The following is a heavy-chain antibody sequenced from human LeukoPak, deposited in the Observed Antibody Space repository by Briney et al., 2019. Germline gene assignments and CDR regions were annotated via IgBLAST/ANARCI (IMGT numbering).Heavy chain of an antibody. CDR2: ISLNSGKT. Sequence: GGSLRLSCAASGFTIDKYAMHWVRQVPGKGLEWVSGISLNSGKTAYADSVKGRFTISRDNSKNTLYLQMNSLRAEDTAVYYCAKVMGIAAAGTLDYWGQGTLVTVSS. CDR1: GFTIDKYA. V-gene: IGHV3-9*01. CDR3: AKVMGIAAAGTLDY. D-gene: IGHD6-13*01. J-gene: IGHJ4*02.